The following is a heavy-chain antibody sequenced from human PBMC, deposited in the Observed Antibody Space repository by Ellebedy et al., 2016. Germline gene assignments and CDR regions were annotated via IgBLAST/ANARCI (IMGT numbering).Heavy chain of an antibody. CDR3: AKDLAESSWYGSYYYYYGMDV. J-gene: IGHJ6*02. Sequence: GESLKISXAASGFTFSSYGMHWVRQAPGKGLEWVAVIWYDGSNKYYADSVKGRFTISRDNSKNTLYLQMNSLRAEDTAVYYCAKDLAESSWYGSYYYYYGMDVWGQGTTVTVSS. V-gene: IGHV3-30*02. CDR2: IWYDGSNK. CDR1: GFTFSSYG. D-gene: IGHD6-13*01.